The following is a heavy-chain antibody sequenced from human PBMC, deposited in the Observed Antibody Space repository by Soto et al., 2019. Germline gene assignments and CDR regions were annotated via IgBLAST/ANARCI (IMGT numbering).Heavy chain of an antibody. CDR2: IYWDDDK. CDR1: GFSLSSSGVG. V-gene: IGHV2-5*02. D-gene: IGHD2-15*01. CDR3: ARLVVAAITYYFDS. Sequence: QITLKESGPTLVKPTQTLTLTCTFSGFSLSSSGVGVGWIRQPPGKALEWLTFIYWDDDKRYSPSLKSRLTITKDTSKNQLVLTLTNMDPVDTATYYCARLVVAAITYYFDSWGQGTLLTVSS. J-gene: IGHJ4*02.